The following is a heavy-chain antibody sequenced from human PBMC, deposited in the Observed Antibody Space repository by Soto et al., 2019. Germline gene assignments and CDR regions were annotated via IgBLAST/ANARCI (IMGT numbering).Heavy chain of an antibody. J-gene: IGHJ2*01. CDR2: IIPIFGTA. D-gene: IGHD5-12*01. CDR1: GGTFSSYT. CDR3: ARGNHRWLQLWYFDL. V-gene: IGHV1-69*12. Sequence: QVQLVQSGAEVKKPGSSVTVSCKASGGTFSSYTISWVRQAPGQGLEWMGGIIPIFGTANYAQKFQGRVTITADDSTSTAYMELSSLRSEDTAVHYCARGNHRWLQLWYFDLWGRGTLVTVSS.